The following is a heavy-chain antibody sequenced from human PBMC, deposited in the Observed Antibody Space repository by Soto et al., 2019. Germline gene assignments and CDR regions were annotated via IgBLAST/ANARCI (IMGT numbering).Heavy chain of an antibody. CDR1: GGSISSSNW. J-gene: IGHJ5*02. Sequence: SETLSLTCAVSGGSISSSNWCSWVRQPPGKGLEWIGEIYHSGSTNYNPSLKSRVTISVDKSKNQFSLKLSSVTAADTAVYYCARDLEYYYGSGTNWFDPWGQGTLVTVSS. V-gene: IGHV4-4*02. D-gene: IGHD3-10*01. CDR2: IYHSGST. CDR3: ARDLEYYYGSGTNWFDP.